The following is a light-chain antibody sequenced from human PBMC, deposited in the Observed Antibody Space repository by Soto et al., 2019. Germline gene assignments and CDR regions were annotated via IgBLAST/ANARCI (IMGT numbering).Light chain of an antibody. Sequence: LTQPASVSGSPGQSITIACTGTSSDVGGYAYVSWYQQHPGKAPKVLIYEVTHRPSGVSNRFSGSRSGNTASLTISGLQAEDEADYYCSSYTSSTTYVFGTGTKVTVL. J-gene: IGLJ1*01. V-gene: IGLV2-14*01. CDR3: SSYTSSTTYV. CDR2: EVT. CDR1: SSDVGGYAY.